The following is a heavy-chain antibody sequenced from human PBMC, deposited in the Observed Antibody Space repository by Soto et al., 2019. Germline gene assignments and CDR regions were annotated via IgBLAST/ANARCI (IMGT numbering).Heavy chain of an antibody. J-gene: IGHJ4*01. CDR1: GYTFTSYG. CDR3: ARGLRITIFGVVSQPFDY. D-gene: IGHD3-3*01. V-gene: IGHV1-18*01. CDR2: ISAYNGNT. Sequence: ASVKVSCKASGYTFTSYGISWVRQAPGQGLEWMGWISAYNGNTNYAQKLQGRVTMTRDTSISTAYMELSRLRSDDTAVYYCARGLRITIFGVVSQPFDYWG.